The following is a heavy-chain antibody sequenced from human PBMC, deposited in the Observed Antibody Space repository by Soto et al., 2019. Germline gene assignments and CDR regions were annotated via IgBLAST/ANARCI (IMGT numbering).Heavy chain of an antibody. CDR3: ARGQAGSGPNYFDY. CDR2: VSGSGGNT. Sequence: EVELLDSGGGLVQPGGSLRLSCAASGFTFSSYAMSWVRQAPGEGLEWVATVSGSGGNTYYADSVKGRFTISRDNSKNTLNLQINGLRAEDKAVYFCARGQAGSGPNYFDYWGQGTLVSVSS. D-gene: IGHD3-10*01. CDR1: GFTFSSYA. V-gene: IGHV3-23*01. J-gene: IGHJ4*02.